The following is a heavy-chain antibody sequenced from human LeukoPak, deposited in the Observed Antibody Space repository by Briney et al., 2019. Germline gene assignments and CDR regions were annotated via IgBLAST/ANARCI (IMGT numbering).Heavy chain of an antibody. J-gene: IGHJ6*03. CDR1: GFTFRYYS. CDR3: AKVDRGDYSSSPVPYYNYYMNV. CDR2: ISSSSSLI. D-gene: IGHD6-13*01. Sequence: GGSLRLSCAASGFTFRYYSMNWVRQAPGGGLEWVSCISSSSSLIFYSDSVRGRFTISRDNAKNLLYLHMNSLKVEDTAVYYCAKVDRGDYSSSPVPYYNYYMNVWGKGTTVTVSS. V-gene: IGHV3-21*01.